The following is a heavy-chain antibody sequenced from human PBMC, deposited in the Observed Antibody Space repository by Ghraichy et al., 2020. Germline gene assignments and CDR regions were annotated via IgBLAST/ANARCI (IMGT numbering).Heavy chain of an antibody. CDR1: GGSISSSSYY. CDR3: ARRIIIISAFDI. J-gene: IGHJ3*02. CDR2: IYYSGST. V-gene: IGHV4-39*01. D-gene: IGHD3-10*01. Sequence: SETLSLTCTVSGGSISSSSYYWGWIRQPPGKGLEWIGSIYYSGSTYYNPSLKSRVTISVDTSKNQFSLKLSSVTAADTAVYYCARRIIIISAFDIWGQGTMVTVSS.